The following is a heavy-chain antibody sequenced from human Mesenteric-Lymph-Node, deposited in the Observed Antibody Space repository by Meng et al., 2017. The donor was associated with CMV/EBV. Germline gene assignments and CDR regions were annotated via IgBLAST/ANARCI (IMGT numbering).Heavy chain of an antibody. V-gene: IGHV1-2*02. CDR1: GYTFTGYY. Sequence: ASVTVSCKASGYTFTGYYMHWVRQAPGQGLEWMGWINPNSGGTNYAQKFQGRVTMTRDTSISTAYMELSRLRSDDTAVYYCARGEDIVVVPAAIEVRYWGQGTLVTVSS. J-gene: IGHJ4*02. CDR3: ARGEDIVVVPAAIEVRY. D-gene: IGHD2-2*01. CDR2: INPNSGGT.